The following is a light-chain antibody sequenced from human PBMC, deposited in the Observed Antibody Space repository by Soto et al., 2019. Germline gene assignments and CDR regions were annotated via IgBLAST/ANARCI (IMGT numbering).Light chain of an antibody. Sequence: QSFRTQQPSWSGAPGQRVTISCTGSSSNIGAGHDVHWYQQLPGTAPKFLIYGNSNRPSGVPDRFSGSKSGTSASLAITGLQTEDEADYYCQSYDSSLSGYAFGTGTQV. CDR2: GNS. J-gene: IGLJ1*01. V-gene: IGLV1-40*01. CDR1: SSNIGAGHD. CDR3: QSYDSSLSGYA.